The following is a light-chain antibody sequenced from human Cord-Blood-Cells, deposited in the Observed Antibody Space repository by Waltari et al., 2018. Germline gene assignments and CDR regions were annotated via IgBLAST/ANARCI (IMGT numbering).Light chain of an antibody. CDR2: LGS. Sequence: DIVMTQSPLSLPVPPGEPASISCRSSQSLLHSNGYNYLDWYLQKPGQSPQLLIYLGSNRASGVPDRFRGSGSGTDFTLKISRVEAEDVGVYYCMQALQTPTFGQGTKVEIK. CDR1: QSLLHSNGYNY. J-gene: IGKJ1*01. V-gene: IGKV2-28*01. CDR3: MQALQTPT.